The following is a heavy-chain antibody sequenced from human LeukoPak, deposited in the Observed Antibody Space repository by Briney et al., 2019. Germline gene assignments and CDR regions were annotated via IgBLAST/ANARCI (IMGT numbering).Heavy chain of an antibody. CDR3: AKDRYSSGYNWFDP. Sequence: GGSLRLSRAASAFTFSSYGMHWVRQAPGKGLEWVAFIRYDGSNKYYADSVKGRFTISRDNSKNTLYLQMNSLRAEDTAVYYCAKDRYSSGYNWFDPWGQGTLVTVSS. J-gene: IGHJ5*02. CDR2: IRYDGSNK. V-gene: IGHV3-30*02. D-gene: IGHD6-19*01. CDR1: AFTFSSYG.